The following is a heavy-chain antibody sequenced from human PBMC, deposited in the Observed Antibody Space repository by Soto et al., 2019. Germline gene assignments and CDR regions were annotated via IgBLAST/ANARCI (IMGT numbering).Heavy chain of an antibody. J-gene: IGHJ4*02. CDR2: ISDDGDST. CDR1: RFTFSSYG. V-gene: IGHV3-23*01. CDR3: AKDSPTARFDY. Sequence: GGSLRLSCAVSRFTFSSYGMNWVRQAPGKGLEWVSSISDDGDSTYYADSVKGRFTISRDNSKNTLYLQMNSLRAEDTAVYYCAKDSPTARFDYWGQGTLVTVSS. D-gene: IGHD4-4*01.